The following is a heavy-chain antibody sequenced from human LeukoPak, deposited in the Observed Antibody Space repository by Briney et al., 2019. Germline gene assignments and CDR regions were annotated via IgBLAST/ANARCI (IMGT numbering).Heavy chain of an antibody. CDR3: ARDVPYYDFWSGNMEFDY. J-gene: IGHJ4*02. V-gene: IGHV1-18*01. Sequence: GASVKVSCKASGYTFTSYGISWVRQAPGQGLEWMGWISGYNGNTNHAQKLQGRVTMTTDTSTSTAYMELRSLGSDDTAVYYCARDVPYYDFWSGNMEFDYWGQGTLVTVSS. CDR1: GYTFTSYG. D-gene: IGHD3-3*01. CDR2: ISGYNGNT.